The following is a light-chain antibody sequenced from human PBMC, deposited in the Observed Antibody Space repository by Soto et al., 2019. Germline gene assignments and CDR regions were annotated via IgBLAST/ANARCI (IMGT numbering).Light chain of an antibody. CDR2: DVS. Sequence: DFQMTQSPATLSASVGDRVTITCRASQNIRIRLAWYQQKPGEAPKLLIYDVSSLESWVPSRFSGSGSGTEFTLTISSLQHDDFATYYCQQYNTFWTFGQGTKVDIK. CDR3: QQYNTFWT. CDR1: QNIRIR. V-gene: IGKV1-5*01. J-gene: IGKJ1*01.